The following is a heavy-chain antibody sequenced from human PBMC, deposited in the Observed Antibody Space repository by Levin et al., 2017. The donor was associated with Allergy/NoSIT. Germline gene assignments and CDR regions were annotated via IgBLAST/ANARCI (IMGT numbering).Heavy chain of an antibody. Sequence: SETLSLTCAVYGGSFSGYYWSWIRQPPGKGLEWIGEINHSGSTNYNPSLKSRVTISVDTSKNQFSLKLSSVTAADTAVYYCARGVRDTAMVGAGSYYYYYGMDVWGQGTTVTVSS. CDR3: ARGVRDTAMVGAGSYYYYYGMDV. CDR2: INHSGST. CDR1: GGSFSGYY. J-gene: IGHJ6*02. V-gene: IGHV4-34*01. D-gene: IGHD5-18*01.